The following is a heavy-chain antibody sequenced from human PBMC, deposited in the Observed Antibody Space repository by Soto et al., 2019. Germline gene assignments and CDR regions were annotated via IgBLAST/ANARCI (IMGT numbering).Heavy chain of an antibody. J-gene: IGHJ6*02. CDR2: IWYDGSNK. D-gene: IGHD6-13*01. CDR1: GFTFSSYG. CDR3: ARGGSSWYPYYYGMDV. V-gene: IGHV3-33*01. Sequence: GGSLRLSCAASGFTFSSYGMHWFRQAPGKGLEWVAVIWYDGSNKYYADSVKGRFTISRDNSKNTLYLQMNSLRAEDTAVYYCARGGSSWYPYYYGMDVWGQGTTVTVSS.